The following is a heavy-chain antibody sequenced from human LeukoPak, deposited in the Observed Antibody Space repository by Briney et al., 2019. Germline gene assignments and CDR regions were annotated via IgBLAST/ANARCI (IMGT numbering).Heavy chain of an antibody. D-gene: IGHD3-22*01. J-gene: IGHJ4*02. CDR2: INPSGGST. Sequence: GASVKVSCKASGYTFTTYYMHWVRQAPGQGLEWMGIINPSGGSTTYAQNFQGRVTMTTDTSTSTAYMELRSLRSDDTAVYYCARDRYYYDSSGYYDYWGQGTLVTVSS. V-gene: IGHV1-46*01. CDR3: ARDRYYYDSSGYYDY. CDR1: GYTFTTYY.